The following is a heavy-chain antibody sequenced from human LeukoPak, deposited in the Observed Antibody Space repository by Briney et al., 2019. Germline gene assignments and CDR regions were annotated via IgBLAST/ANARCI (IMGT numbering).Heavy chain of an antibody. CDR1: GVSISSSSYY. J-gene: IGHJ2*01. CDR3: ARHQAIAARSYWYFDL. V-gene: IGHV4-39*01. CDR2: IYYSGIT. D-gene: IGHD6-6*01. Sequence: SETLSLTCTVSGVSISSSSYYWGWIRQPPGKGLEWIGSIYYSGITYYNPSLKSRVTISVDTSKNQFSLKLSSVSAADTAVYYCARHQAIAARSYWYFDLWGRGTLVTVSS.